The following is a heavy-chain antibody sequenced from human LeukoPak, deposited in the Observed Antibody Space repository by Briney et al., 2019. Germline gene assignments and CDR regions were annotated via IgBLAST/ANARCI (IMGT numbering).Heavy chain of an antibody. CDR2: IRQDGSEK. Sequence: GGSLRLSCVASGFIIGSYWMSWVRQAPGKGLEWVANIRQDGSEKYYVDSVKGRLTISRDNAKNSLYLQMNNLTAADTAIYYCARAGYYGDDAFDLWGQGARVTVSS. V-gene: IGHV3-7*01. CDR3: ARAGYYGDDAFDL. CDR1: GFIIGSYW. D-gene: IGHD2/OR15-2a*01. J-gene: IGHJ3*01.